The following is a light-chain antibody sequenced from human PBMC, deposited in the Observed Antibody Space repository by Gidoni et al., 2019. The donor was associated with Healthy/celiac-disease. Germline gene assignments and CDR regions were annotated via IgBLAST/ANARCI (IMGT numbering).Light chain of an antibody. J-gene: IGKJ4*01. CDR1: QSFSSY. CDR3: QQRSNWLT. V-gene: IGKV3-11*01. CDR2: DAS. Sequence: EIVLTQSPATLSFSPGERATLSCRASQSFSSYLAGYQPNPGQAPRLLIYDASNRATGIPARFSGSGSGTDFTLTISSLEPEDFAVYYCQQRSNWLTFGGGTKVEIK.